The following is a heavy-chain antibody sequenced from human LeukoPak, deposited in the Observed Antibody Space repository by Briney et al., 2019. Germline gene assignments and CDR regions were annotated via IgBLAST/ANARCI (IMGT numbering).Heavy chain of an antibody. CDR1: GFTFRSYE. J-gene: IGHJ4*02. V-gene: IGHV3-48*03. CDR2: ISNSGSSI. CDR3: ARTRDGPFAY. Sequence: GGSLSLSCAASGFTFRSYEMNWVPEAPGKGLEWLSHISNSGSSIQYADSVKGRFTISRDNAKNSLYPQMNSLRVEDTAIYYCARTRDGPFAYWGEGTLVTVSS. D-gene: IGHD5-24*01.